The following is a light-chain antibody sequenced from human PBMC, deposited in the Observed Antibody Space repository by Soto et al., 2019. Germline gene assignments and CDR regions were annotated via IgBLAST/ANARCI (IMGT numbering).Light chain of an antibody. Sequence: DIQMTQSPSSLSASVGDRVTITCRASQGIRNYLAWYQKKPGKVPKLLIYAASTLQSGVPSRFSGSGSGTDFTLTISSLQPEDVATXXXQNYNSAPITFGQGTRLEIK. CDR1: QGIRNY. CDR3: QNYNSAPIT. CDR2: AAS. J-gene: IGKJ5*01. V-gene: IGKV1-27*01.